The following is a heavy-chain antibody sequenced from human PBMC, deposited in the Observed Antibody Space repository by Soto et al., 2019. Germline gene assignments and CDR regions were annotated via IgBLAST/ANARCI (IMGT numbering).Heavy chain of an antibody. CDR1: GYTFTSYD. CDR3: ATYCSSTSCYSAFDI. CDR2: MNPNSGYT. J-gene: IGHJ3*02. V-gene: IGHV1-8*01. Sequence: ASVKVSCKASGYTFTSYDINWVRQATGQGLEWMGRMNPNSGYTGYAQKFQGRVTMTRNTSISTAYMELSSLRSEDTAVYYCATYCSSTSCYSAFDIWGQGTMVTVSS. D-gene: IGHD2-2*02.